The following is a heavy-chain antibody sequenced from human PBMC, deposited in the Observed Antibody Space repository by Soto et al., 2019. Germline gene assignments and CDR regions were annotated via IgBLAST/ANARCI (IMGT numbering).Heavy chain of an antibody. CDR3: ARDSPIGSTFSGYDAIDY. CDR2: IISILGIA. Sequence: ASVKVSCKASGGTFSSYTIRWVRQAPGQGLEWMGRIISILGIANYAQKFQGRVTITADRSTGTAYMELNSLRSEDTAVYYCARDSPIGSTFSGYDAIDYWGQGTLVTVSS. CDR1: GGTFSSYT. J-gene: IGHJ4*02. V-gene: IGHV1-69*04. D-gene: IGHD5-12*01.